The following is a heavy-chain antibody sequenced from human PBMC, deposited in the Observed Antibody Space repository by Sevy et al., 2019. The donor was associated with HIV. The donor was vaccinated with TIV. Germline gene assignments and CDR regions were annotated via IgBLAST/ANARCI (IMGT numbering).Heavy chain of an antibody. J-gene: IGHJ4*02. CDR2: ITGSGGAS. Sequence: GGSLRLSCAASGFTFTTYAMTWVRQGPRKGLEWVASITGSGGASYYEDSVKGRFTTSRDSSRNIVTLQMNGLRVEDTAVYYCVTARLVGSGWAGIFDYWGQGAMVTVSS. D-gene: IGHD6-25*01. CDR3: VTARLVGSGWAGIFDY. V-gene: IGHV3-23*01. CDR1: GFTFTTYA.